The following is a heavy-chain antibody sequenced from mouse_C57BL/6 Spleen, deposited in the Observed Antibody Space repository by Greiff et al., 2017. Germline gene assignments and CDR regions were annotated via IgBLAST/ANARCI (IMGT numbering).Heavy chain of an antibody. CDR2: IYPRSGNT. D-gene: IGHD2-4*01. CDR3: GRGMITTAFAY. Sequence: QVQLQQSGAELARPGASVKLSCKASGYTFTSYGISWVKQRTGQGLEWIGEIYPRSGNTYYNEKFKGKATLTADKSSSTAYMELRSLTSEDSAVYFCGRGMITTAFAYWGQGTLVTVSA. CDR1: GYTFTSYG. V-gene: IGHV1-81*01. J-gene: IGHJ3*01.